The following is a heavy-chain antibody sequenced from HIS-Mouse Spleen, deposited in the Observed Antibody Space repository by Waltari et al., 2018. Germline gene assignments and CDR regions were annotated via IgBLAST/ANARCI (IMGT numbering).Heavy chain of an antibody. CDR3: AREWIEYYDILTGYAY. CDR1: GGSISSSSYY. CDR2: IYYSGST. V-gene: IGHV4-39*07. Sequence: QLQLQESGPGLVKPSETLSLTCTVSGGSISSSSYYWGWVRQPPGEGLEWIGSIYYSGSTSYTQALMRRVTISVDTAKSQFSLKLRSVTAADTAVYYCAREWIEYYDILTGYAYWGQGTLVTVSS. D-gene: IGHD3-9*01. J-gene: IGHJ4*02.